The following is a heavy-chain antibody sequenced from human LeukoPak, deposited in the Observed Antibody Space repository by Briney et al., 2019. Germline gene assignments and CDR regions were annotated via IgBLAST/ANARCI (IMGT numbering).Heavy chain of an antibody. V-gene: IGHV1-46*01. Sequence: ASVKVSCKASGYTFTAYSIHWVRQAPGQGLEWMGIINPSGGSTSYAQKFQGRVTMTRDTSTSTVYMELSSLRSEDTAVYYCARDILVRGAGEYYYYGMDVWGQGTTVTVSS. J-gene: IGHJ6*02. CDR2: INPSGGST. D-gene: IGHD3-10*01. CDR1: GYTFTAYS. CDR3: ARDILVRGAGEYYYYGMDV.